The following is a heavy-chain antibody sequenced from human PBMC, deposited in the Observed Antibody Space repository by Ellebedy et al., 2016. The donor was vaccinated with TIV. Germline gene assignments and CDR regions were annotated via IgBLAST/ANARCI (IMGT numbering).Heavy chain of an antibody. CDR2: FDPEDGET. CDR3: AVTMIVVGGDAFDI. Sequence: AASVKVSCKVSGYSVTELSIHWVRQAPGKGLEWMGGFDPEDGETIYAQKFQGRVTMTEDTSTDTAYMELSSLRSEDTAVYYCAVTMIVVGGDAFDIWGQGTLVTVSS. CDR1: GYSVTELS. D-gene: IGHD3-22*01. V-gene: IGHV1-24*01. J-gene: IGHJ3*02.